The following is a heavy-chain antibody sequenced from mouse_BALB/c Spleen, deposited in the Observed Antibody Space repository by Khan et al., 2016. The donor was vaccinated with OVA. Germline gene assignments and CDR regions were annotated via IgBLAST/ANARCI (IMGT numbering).Heavy chain of an antibody. D-gene: IGHD1-2*01. CDR2: ISPGSGDI. Sequence: QVQLKQSGAELARPGASVKLSCKASGYTFTDYYINWMKQRTGQGLEWIGEISPGSGDIYYNEKFKGKATLTADKTSSTAYNQLCSIPTEDSAVNYCAGRNDCGYTFAYWGQGTLVTVSA. CDR1: GYTFTDYY. V-gene: IGHV1-77*01. CDR3: AGRNDCGYTFAY. J-gene: IGHJ3*01.